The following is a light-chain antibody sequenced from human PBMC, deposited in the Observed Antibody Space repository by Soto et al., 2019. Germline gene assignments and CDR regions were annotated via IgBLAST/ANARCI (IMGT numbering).Light chain of an antibody. CDR2: SSN. CDR3: AAWDDSLNGVV. J-gene: IGLJ2*01. V-gene: IGLV1-44*01. Sequence: QSVLTQPPSASGTPGQRVTISCSGSSSNIGSNSVNWYQQLPGTAPKLLMYSSNQRPSGVPDRFSGSKSGTSASLAISGLQFEDEADYYCAAWDDSLNGVVFGGGTKLPS. CDR1: SSNIGSNS.